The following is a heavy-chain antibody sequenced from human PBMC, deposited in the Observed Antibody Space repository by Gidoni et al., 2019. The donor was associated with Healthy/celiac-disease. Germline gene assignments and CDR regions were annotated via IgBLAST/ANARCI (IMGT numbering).Heavy chain of an antibody. CDR1: GFTFSSYG. CDR2: IWYDGSNK. J-gene: IGHJ4*02. CDR3: ARDRRYYDSSGYYPPTDY. V-gene: IGHV3-33*01. D-gene: IGHD3-22*01. Sequence: QVQLVESGGGVVQPGRSLRLSCAASGFTFSSYGMHWVRQAPGKGLEWVAVIWYDGSNKYYADSVKGRFTISRDNSKNTLYLQMNSLRAEDTVVYYCARDRRYYDSSGYYPPTDYWGQGTLVTVSS.